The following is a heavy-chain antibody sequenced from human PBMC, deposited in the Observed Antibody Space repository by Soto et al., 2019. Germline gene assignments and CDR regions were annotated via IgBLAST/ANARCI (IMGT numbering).Heavy chain of an antibody. CDR1: GGSISSSSYY. V-gene: IGHV4-39*01. Sequence: SETLSLTCTVSGGSISSSSYYCGWIRQPPGKGLEWIGSIYYSGSTYYNPSLKSRVTISVDTSKNQFSLKLSSVTAADTAVYYCARHYGSGTYRRYWFDPWGQGTLVTVSS. D-gene: IGHD3-10*01. CDR3: ARHYGSGTYRRYWFDP. J-gene: IGHJ5*02. CDR2: IYYSGST.